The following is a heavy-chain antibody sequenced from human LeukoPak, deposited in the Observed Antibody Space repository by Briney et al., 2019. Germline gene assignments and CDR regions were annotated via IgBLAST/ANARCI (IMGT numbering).Heavy chain of an antibody. CDR3: ARDHITPGLVVDS. D-gene: IGHD3-10*01. CDR1: GFTFDDYA. V-gene: IGHV3-9*01. J-gene: IGHJ3*01. Sequence: GGSLRLSCAASGFTFDDYAMHWVRQAPGKGLEWVSGISWNSGSIGYADSVKGRFTISRDNAKNSLYLQMNSLRAEDTALYYCARDHITPGLVVDSWGQGTKVTVSS. CDR2: ISWNSGSI.